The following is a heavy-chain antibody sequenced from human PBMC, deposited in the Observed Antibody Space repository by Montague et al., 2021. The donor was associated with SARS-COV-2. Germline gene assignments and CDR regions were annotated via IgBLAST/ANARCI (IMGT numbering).Heavy chain of an antibody. D-gene: IGHD3-10*01. J-gene: IGHJ4*02. CDR2: IDYSGIT. CDR1: GGSISTYY. V-gene: IGHV4-59*01. CDR3: ARSGWPTRGFDS. Sequence: SETLSLTCTVSGGSISTYYWSWIRQPPGKGLEWIAYIDYSGITNHNPSLKSRVSVSLDTSKNHFSLNLKSVTAADTAVYYCARSGWPTRGFDSWGQGTLVFVSS.